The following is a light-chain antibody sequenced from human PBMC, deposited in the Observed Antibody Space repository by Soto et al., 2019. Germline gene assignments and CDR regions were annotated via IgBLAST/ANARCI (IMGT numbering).Light chain of an antibody. CDR2: DAS. V-gene: IGKV1-5*01. J-gene: IGKJ1*01. CDR3: QQYNSYSLWT. Sequence: DIQMTQSPSTLSGSVGDRVTITCRASQTISSWLAWYQQKPGKAPKLLIYDASSLESGVPSRFSGSGSGTEFTLTISSLQPDDFATYYCQQYNSYSLWTFGQGTKVDNK. CDR1: QTISSW.